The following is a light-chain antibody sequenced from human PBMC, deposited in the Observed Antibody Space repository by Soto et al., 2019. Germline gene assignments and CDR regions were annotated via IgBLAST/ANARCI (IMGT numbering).Light chain of an antibody. CDR2: DAS. CDR1: QSISSS. CDR3: HNRSEWPRT. J-gene: IGKJ1*01. V-gene: IGKV3-11*01. Sequence: EIVLTQSPATLSLSPGERATLSCRASQSISSSLAWYQQKPGQAPRLLIYDASSRATDFPDRFSGSGSGTDFTLTIGSLEPDDFSVYYCHNRSEWPRTFGQGTKVEIK.